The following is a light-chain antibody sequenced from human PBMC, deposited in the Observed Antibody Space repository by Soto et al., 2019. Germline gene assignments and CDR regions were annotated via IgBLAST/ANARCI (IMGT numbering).Light chain of an antibody. Sequence: DIQMTPSPSALASSVGDRVTITCRASQSISSWLAWYQQKPGKAPKLLIYDASSLESGVPSRFSGSGSGTEFTLTISSLQPDDFATYYCQHLEPVGQGTKL. CDR2: DAS. CDR3: QHLEP. CDR1: QSISSW. V-gene: IGKV1-5*01. J-gene: IGKJ1*01.